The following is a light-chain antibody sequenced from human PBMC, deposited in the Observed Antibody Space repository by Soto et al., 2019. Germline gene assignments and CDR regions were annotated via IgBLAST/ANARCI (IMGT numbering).Light chain of an antibody. J-gene: IGLJ1*01. CDR1: SSDIGRYNF. CDR3: TSYTITSTYV. CDR2: EAT. V-gene: IGLV2-14*01. Sequence: QSVLTQPASMSGSPGQSITISCTGTSSDIGRYNFVSWYQHHPGKAPKLIIYEATKRPSGVSYRFSGSKSGNTASLTISGLQAEDEADYYCTSYTITSTYVYGNGTKVTV.